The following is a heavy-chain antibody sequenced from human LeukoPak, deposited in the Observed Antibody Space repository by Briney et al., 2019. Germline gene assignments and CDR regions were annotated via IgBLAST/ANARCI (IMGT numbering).Heavy chain of an antibody. Sequence: GESLKISCKASGYSFTSYWIGWVRQMPGKGLEWMGIIDPSDSDTRYTPSFQGQVTISADKSLTTAYLQWNSLKASDTAMYYCARNYYDSSGYPYYFDYWGQGTLVTVSS. J-gene: IGHJ4*02. V-gene: IGHV5-51*01. CDR3: ARNYYDSSGYPYYFDY. D-gene: IGHD3-22*01. CDR1: GYSFTSYW. CDR2: IDPSDSDT.